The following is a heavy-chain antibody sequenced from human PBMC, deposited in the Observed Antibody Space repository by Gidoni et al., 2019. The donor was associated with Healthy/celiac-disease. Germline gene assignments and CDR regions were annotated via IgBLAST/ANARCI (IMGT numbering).Heavy chain of an antibody. D-gene: IGHD2-2*01. J-gene: IGHJ6*03. V-gene: IGHV3-30*02. CDR3: ANFGKVVPAGYEGTDYYYYYYMDV. CDR2: IRYDGSNK. CDR1: GFTFSSYG. Sequence: QVQLVESGGGVVQPGGSLRLSCAASGFTFSSYGIHWVRQAPGKGLEWVAFIRYDGSNKYYADSVKGRFTISRDNSKNTLYLQMNSLRAEDTAVYYCANFGKVVPAGYEGTDYYYYYYMDVWGKGTTVTVSS.